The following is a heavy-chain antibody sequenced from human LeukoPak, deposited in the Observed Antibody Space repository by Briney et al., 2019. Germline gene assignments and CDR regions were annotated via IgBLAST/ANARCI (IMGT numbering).Heavy chain of an antibody. J-gene: IGHJ3*02. CDR3: TTEGATSRDAFDI. CDR2: IKSKTDGGTT. CDR1: GFTFSSYS. V-gene: IGHV3-15*01. Sequence: GGSLRLSCAASGFTFSSYSMNWVRQAPGKGLEWVGRIKSKTDGGTTDYAAPVKGRFTISRDDSKNTLYLQMNSLKTEDTAVYYCTTEGATSRDAFDIWGQGTMVTVSS. D-gene: IGHD5-12*01.